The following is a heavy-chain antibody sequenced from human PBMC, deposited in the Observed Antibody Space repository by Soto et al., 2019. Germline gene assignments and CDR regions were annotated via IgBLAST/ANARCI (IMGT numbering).Heavy chain of an antibody. V-gene: IGHV1-3*01. CDR2: INAGNGNT. Sequence: GASVKVSCKASGYTFTSYAMHWVRQAPGQRLEWMGWINAGNGNTKYSQKFQGRVTITRDTSASTAYMELSSLRSEDTAVYYCARAGDSGWSHFDDWGQGTLVTVSS. D-gene: IGHD6-19*01. J-gene: IGHJ4*02. CDR3: ARAGDSGWSHFDD. CDR1: GYTFTSYA.